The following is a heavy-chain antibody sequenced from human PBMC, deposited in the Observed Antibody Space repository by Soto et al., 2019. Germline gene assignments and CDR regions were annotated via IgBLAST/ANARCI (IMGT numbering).Heavy chain of an antibody. CDR1: GFTFSSYA. V-gene: IGHV3-23*01. D-gene: IGHD2-15*01. CDR2: ISGSGGST. J-gene: IGHJ4*02. Sequence: GSLRLSCAASGFTFSSYAMSWVRQAPGKGLEWVSAISGSGGSTYYADSVKGRFTISRDNSKNTLYLQMNSLRAEDTAVYYCAKVRGWHCSGGSCYGFDYWGQGTLVTVSS. CDR3: AKVRGWHCSGGSCYGFDY.